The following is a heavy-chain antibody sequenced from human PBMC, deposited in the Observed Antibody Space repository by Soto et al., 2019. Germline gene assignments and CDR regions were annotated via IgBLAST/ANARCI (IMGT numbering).Heavy chain of an antibody. CDR1: GFTFDDYA. D-gene: IGHD2-15*01. CDR2: ISWNSGSI. V-gene: IGHV3-9*01. CDR3: ARVINGGSFDY. J-gene: IGHJ4*02. Sequence: EVQLVESGGGLVQPGRSLRLSCAASGFTFDDYAMHWVRQAPGKGLEWVSGISWNSGSIGYADSVKGRFTISRDNAKNSLYLQMNSLRAEDTALYYCARVINGGSFDYWCQRTLVTVSS.